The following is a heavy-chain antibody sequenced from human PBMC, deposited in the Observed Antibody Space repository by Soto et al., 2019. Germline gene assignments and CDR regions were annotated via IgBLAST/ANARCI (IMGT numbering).Heavy chain of an antibody. J-gene: IGHJ4*02. CDR1: GFIFSDYG. D-gene: IGHD2-2*01. Sequence: QVQLVESGGGVVQPGRSLRLSCAVSGFIFSDYGMHWVRQAPGKGLELVALLSHDGRNEYYVDSVKGRFTISRDNSKNTLYLPMNSLRPEDTALYYCAKVGGSGYCSSSSCYAADYWGQGTLVTVSS. V-gene: IGHV3-30*18. CDR2: LSHDGRNE. CDR3: AKVGGSGYCSSSSCYAADY.